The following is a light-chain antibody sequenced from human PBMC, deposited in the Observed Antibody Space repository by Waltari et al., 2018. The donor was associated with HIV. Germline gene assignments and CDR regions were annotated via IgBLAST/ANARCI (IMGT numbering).Light chain of an antibody. Sequence: QSALTQPASVSGSPGQSITLSCTGASSDVGRYNYVPWYQHHPGKAPKLIIYDVSNRPSGVSNRFSGSKSGTTASLTISGLQAEDEADYYCSSYTSSRTVVFGEGTKLTVL. CDR1: SSDVGRYNY. CDR2: DVS. CDR3: SSYTSSRTVV. J-gene: IGLJ2*01. V-gene: IGLV2-14*03.